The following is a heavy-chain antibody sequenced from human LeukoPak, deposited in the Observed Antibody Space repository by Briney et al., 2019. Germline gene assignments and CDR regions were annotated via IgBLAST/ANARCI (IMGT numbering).Heavy chain of an antibody. CDR1: GYTFTSYG. Sequence: ASVKVSCKASGYTFTSYGISWVRQAPGQGLEWMRWISAYNGNTNYAQKLQGRVTMTTDTSTSTAYMELRSLRSDDTAVYYCARVAAAGPDYYYYYMDVWGKGTTVTVSS. J-gene: IGHJ6*03. CDR2: ISAYNGNT. CDR3: ARVAAAGPDYYYYYMDV. V-gene: IGHV1-18*01. D-gene: IGHD6-13*01.